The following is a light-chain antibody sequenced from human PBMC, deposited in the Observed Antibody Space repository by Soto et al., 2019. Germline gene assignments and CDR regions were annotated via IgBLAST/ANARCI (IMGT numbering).Light chain of an antibody. CDR3: SSYASSSAYV. V-gene: IGLV2-14*01. CDR2: DVS. Sequence: QSALTQPASVSGSPGQWITISCTGTSSDVGAYNYVSWYQQHPGKAPKLMIYDVSNRPSGVSNRFSGSKSGNTASLTISGLQAEDEADYYCSSYASSSAYVFGTGTKLTVL. CDR1: SSDVGAYNY. J-gene: IGLJ1*01.